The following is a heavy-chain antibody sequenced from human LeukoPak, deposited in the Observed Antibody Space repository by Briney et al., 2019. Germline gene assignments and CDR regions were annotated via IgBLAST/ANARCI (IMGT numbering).Heavy chain of an antibody. J-gene: IGHJ6*02. Sequence: PGGSLRLSCAASGFTFSSYGMHWVRQAPGKGLEWVAVIWYDGSNKYYADSVKGRFTISRDNSKNTLYLQMNSLRAEDTAVYYCARDYDSSGYYPSGGMDVWGQGTTVTVSS. D-gene: IGHD3-22*01. CDR1: GFTFSSYG. CDR2: IWYDGSNK. V-gene: IGHV3-33*01. CDR3: ARDYDSSGYYPSGGMDV.